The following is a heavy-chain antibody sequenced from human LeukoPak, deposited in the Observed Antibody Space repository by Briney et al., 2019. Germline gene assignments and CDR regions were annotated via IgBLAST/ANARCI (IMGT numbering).Heavy chain of an antibody. V-gene: IGHV4-4*07. CDR3: ARVVLPRGSPLEAFDI. CDR1: GGSISSYY. D-gene: IGHD1-26*01. CDR2: IYTSGST. Sequence: SETLSLTCTVSGGSISSYYWSWIRQPAGKGLEWIGRIYTSGSTNYNPSLKSRVTMSVDTSKNQFSLTLSSVTAADTAVYYCARVVLPRGSPLEAFDIWGQGTMVTVSS. J-gene: IGHJ3*02.